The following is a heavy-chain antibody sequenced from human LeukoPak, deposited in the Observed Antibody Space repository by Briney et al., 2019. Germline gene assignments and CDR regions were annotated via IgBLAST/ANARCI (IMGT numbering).Heavy chain of an antibody. CDR2: ISYDGSNK. CDR1: GFTFSSYG. CDR3: AKGDGMSFGELCDY. Sequence: QIGGSLRLSCAASGFTFSSYGMHWVRQAPGKGLEWVAVISYDGSNKYYADSVKGRFTISRDNSKNTLYLQMNSLRAEDTAVYYCAKGDGMSFGELCDYWGQGTLVTVSS. J-gene: IGHJ4*02. V-gene: IGHV3-30*18. D-gene: IGHD3-10*01.